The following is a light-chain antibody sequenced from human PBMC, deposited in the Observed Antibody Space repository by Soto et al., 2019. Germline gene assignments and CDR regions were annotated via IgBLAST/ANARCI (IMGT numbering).Light chain of an antibody. V-gene: IGLV1-40*01. Sequence: QSVLTQPPSVSGAPGQRVTISCTGSSSNIGTGYDAHWYQQLPGRAPKLLIYGNNNRPSGVPDRFSGSKSGTSASLAITGLQAEDEADYYCQSYDSSLSAVVFGGGTKVTVL. J-gene: IGLJ2*01. CDR1: SSNIGTGYD. CDR2: GNN. CDR3: QSYDSSLSAVV.